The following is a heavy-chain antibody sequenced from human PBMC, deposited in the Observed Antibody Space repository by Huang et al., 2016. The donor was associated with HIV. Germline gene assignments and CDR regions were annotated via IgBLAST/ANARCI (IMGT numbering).Heavy chain of an antibody. V-gene: IGHV4-34*01. Sequence: QVQLQQWGAGLLRPSETLSLTCAVYGGSFSGYYGTWIRQPPGKGLEWIGEINHRESTNYNPALKSRVTISVDTSRNKCSLTLTSVTAADTAVYYCARGQGGYYYYYMYVWGKGSTVTVSS. CDR2: INHREST. CDR3: ARGQGGYYYYYMYV. J-gene: IGHJ6*03. CDR1: GGSFSGYY.